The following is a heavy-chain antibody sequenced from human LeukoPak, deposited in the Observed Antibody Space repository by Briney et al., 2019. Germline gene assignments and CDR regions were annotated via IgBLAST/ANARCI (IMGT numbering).Heavy chain of an antibody. V-gene: IGHV3-30*04. CDR2: ISYDGSNK. J-gene: IGHJ4*02. CDR3: ARDHYYGSGSYTAFDF. CDR1: GFSFSNYA. D-gene: IGHD3-10*01. Sequence: GGSLRLSCAASGFSFSNYAIHWVRQALGKGLEWVAVISYDGSNKYYADSVKGRFTISRDNSKNTLYLQVNSLRGEDTAVYYCARDHYYGSGSYTAFDFWGQGTLVTVSS.